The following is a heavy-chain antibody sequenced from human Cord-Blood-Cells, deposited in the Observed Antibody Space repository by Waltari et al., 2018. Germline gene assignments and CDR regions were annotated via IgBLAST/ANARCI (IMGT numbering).Heavy chain of an antibody. CDR3: AREGPAAIYYYGMDV. V-gene: IGHV4-34*01. CDR2: INHSGST. Sequence: QVQLQQWGAGLLKPSETLSLTCAVYGGSFSGYYWSWIRQPPGKGLEWIGEINHSGSTNYNPSLKSRVTISVDTSKNQFSLKLSSVTAADTAVYYCAREGPAAIYYYGMDVWGQGTTVTVSS. J-gene: IGHJ6*02. CDR1: GGSFSGYY. D-gene: IGHD2-2*01.